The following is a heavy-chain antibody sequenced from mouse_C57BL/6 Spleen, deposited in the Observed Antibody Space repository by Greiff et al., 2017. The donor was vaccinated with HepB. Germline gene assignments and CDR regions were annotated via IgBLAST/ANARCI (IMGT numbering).Heavy chain of an antibody. CDR1: GYSITSGYY. CDR2: ISYDGSN. V-gene: IGHV3-6*01. J-gene: IGHJ3*01. CDR3: ARERGGFAY. Sequence: DVKLQESGPGLVKPSQSLSLTCSVTGYSITSGYYWNWIRQFPGNKLEWMGYISYDGSNNYNPSLKNRISITRDTSKNQFFLKLNSVTTEDTATYYCARERGGFAYWGQGTLVTVSA.